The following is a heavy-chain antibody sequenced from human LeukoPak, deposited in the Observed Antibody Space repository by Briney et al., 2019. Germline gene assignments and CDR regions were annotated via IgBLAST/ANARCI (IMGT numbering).Heavy chain of an antibody. Sequence: NASETLSLTCTVSGGSISSYSWSWIRQPPGKGLEWIGYIYYSGSGNYNSSLKSRVTISLDTSTNEFSLKLSSVTAADTAVYYCARLSPVTTGTGAFDSWGQGTLVTVSS. CDR1: GGSISSYS. V-gene: IGHV4-59*01. CDR2: IYYSGSG. J-gene: IGHJ4*02. CDR3: ARLSPVTTGTGAFDS. D-gene: IGHD4-17*01.